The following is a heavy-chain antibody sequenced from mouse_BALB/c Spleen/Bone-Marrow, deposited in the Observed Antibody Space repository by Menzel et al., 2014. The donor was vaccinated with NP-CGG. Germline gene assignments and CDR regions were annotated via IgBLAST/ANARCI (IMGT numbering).Heavy chain of an antibody. J-gene: IGHJ3*01. CDR1: GYSITSDYA. V-gene: IGHV3-2*02. Sequence: VQLKDSGPGLVKPSQSLSLICTVTGYSITSDYAWNWIRQFPGNKLEWMGYISYSGNTRYNPSLKSRISISRDTSKNQFFLQLNSVTTEDTATYYCARTHYYGSSYPYWGQGTPVTVSA. D-gene: IGHD1-1*01. CDR3: ARTHYYGSSYPY. CDR2: ISYSGNT.